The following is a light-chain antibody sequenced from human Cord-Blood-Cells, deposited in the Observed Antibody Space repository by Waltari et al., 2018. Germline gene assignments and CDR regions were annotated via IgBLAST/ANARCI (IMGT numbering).Light chain of an antibody. CDR1: QSISSW. Sequence: DTQTTQSPSTLSAYIVDSITITCRASQSISSWLAWYQQKPGKAPKLLIYKASSLESGVPSRFSGSGSGTEFTLTISSLQPDDFATYYCQQYNSYSYTFGQGTKLEIK. V-gene: IGKV1-5*03. CDR2: KAS. J-gene: IGKJ2*01. CDR3: QQYNSYSYT.